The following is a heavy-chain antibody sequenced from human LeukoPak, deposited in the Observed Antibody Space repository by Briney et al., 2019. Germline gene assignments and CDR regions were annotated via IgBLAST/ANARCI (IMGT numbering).Heavy chain of an antibody. Sequence: SETLSLTCAVSVYSLSGGYYWGWIRQLPGKGLEGIERIYHSGSTYYNPSLKSRVTISVDTSKNQFSLKLSSVTAADTAVYYCARRPSYDFWSGYLTYYFDYWGQGTLVTVSS. D-gene: IGHD3-3*01. CDR1: VYSLSGGYY. J-gene: IGHJ4*02. CDR2: IYHSGST. CDR3: ARRPSYDFWSGYLTYYFDY. V-gene: IGHV4-38-2*01.